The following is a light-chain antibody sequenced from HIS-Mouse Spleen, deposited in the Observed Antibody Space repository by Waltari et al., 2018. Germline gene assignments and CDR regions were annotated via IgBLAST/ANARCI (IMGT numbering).Light chain of an antibody. CDR2: DDR. V-gene: IGLV3-21*03. Sequence: SYVLTQPPSVSVAPGKTARITCGGNNIGSKSVHWYQQKPGQAPVLVVYDDRDRPSGIPERFSCSNSGNTTTLTISRVEAGDEADYYCQVWDSSSDHVVFGGGTKLTVL. J-gene: IGLJ2*01. CDR1: NIGSKS. CDR3: QVWDSSSDHVV.